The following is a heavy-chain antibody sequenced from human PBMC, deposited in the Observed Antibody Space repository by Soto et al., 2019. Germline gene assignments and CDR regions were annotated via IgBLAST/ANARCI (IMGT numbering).Heavy chain of an antibody. CDR2: ISSSSSYI. V-gene: IGHV3-21*01. J-gene: IGHJ4*02. D-gene: IGHD2-15*01. CDR3: ARDPDIGVVVAGGSD. Sequence: EVQLVESGGGLVKPGGSLRLSCAASGFTFSSYSMNWVRQAPGKGLEWVSSISSSSSYIYYADSVKGRLTISRDNAKNSLYLQMNSLRAEDTAVYYCARDPDIGVVVAGGSDWGQGTLVNVSS. CDR1: GFTFSSYS.